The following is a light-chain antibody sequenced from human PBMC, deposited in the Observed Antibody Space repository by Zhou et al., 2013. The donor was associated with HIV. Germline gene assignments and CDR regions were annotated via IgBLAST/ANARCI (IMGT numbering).Light chain of an antibody. CDR2: DAS. J-gene: IGKJ1*01. CDR1: QSVGNE. Sequence: VLTQSPGTLHLSPGERAALSCRASQSVGNELAWYQQRPGLPPRLVIYDASNRASGIPARFSGSGSGTDFTLTISSLQPEDVATYYCQKYNSAPRTFSQGTKVEIK. CDR3: QKYNSAPRT. V-gene: IGKV3-11*01.